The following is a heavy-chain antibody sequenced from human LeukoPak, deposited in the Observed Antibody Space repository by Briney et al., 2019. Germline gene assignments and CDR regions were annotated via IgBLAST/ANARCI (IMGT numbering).Heavy chain of an antibody. CDR3: ARSCGDYEYYFDY. D-gene: IGHD4-17*01. Sequence: SETLSLTCTVSGGSIRSSYYYWGWIRQPPGKGLEWIGSIYDSGSTYYNPSLKSRVTISVDTSKNRFSLKLSSVTAADTAVYYCARSCGDYEYYFDYWGQGTLVTVSS. V-gene: IGHV4-39*07. CDR1: GGSIRSSYYY. J-gene: IGHJ4*02. CDR2: IYDSGST.